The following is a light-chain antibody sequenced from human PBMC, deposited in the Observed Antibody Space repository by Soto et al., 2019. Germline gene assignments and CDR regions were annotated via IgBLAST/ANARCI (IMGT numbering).Light chain of an antibody. V-gene: IGLV1-51*01. J-gene: IGLJ2*01. CDR3: GTWDSSLSDLV. Sequence: QSVLTQPPSVSAAPGQTVTISCSGSSSNIGNNYVSWYQQLPGTAPKLLIYDNNKRPSGIPDRFSGSKSGTSATLGITGLQTGDEADYYCGTWDSSLSDLVFGGGTKLTVL. CDR1: SSNIGNNY. CDR2: DNN.